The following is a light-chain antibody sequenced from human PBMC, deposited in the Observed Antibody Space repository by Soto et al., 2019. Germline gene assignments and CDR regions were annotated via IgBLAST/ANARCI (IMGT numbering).Light chain of an antibody. V-gene: IGLV2-23*01. CDR3: CSYAGRSTVV. Sequence: QSALTQPASVSGSPGQSITISCTGTSSDVGSYNIVSWYQQHPGKAPKLLIYEDNKRPSGVSNRFSGSKSGNTASLTISGLQPEDEADYYCCSYAGRSTVVFGGGTQLTVL. J-gene: IGLJ2*01. CDR1: SSDVGSYNI. CDR2: EDN.